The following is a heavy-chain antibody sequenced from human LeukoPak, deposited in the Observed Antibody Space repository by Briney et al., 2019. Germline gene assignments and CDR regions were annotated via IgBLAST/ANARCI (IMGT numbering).Heavy chain of an antibody. CDR3: ARGKGITGTLAVDY. CDR1: GGSFSGYY. V-gene: IGHV4-34*01. J-gene: IGHJ4*02. Sequence: PSETLSLTCAVYGGSFSGYYWSWIRQPPGKGLEWIGEINHSGSTNYNPSLKSRVTISVDTSKNQFSLQLSSATAADTAVYYCARGKGITGTLAVDYWGQGTLVTVSS. CDR2: INHSGST. D-gene: IGHD1-7*01.